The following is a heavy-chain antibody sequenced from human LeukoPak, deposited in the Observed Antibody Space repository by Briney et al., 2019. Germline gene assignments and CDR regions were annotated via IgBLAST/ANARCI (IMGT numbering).Heavy chain of an antibody. CDR1: GGSISSYY. V-gene: IGHV4-59*01. Sequence: SETLSLTCTVSGGSISSYYWSWLRQPPGKGLEWIGYIYYSGSTNYNPSLKSRVTISVDTSKNQFSLKLSSVTAADTAVYYCASALPYYDFWSGYESFQHWGQGTLVTVSS. CDR3: ASALPYYDFWSGYESFQH. D-gene: IGHD3-3*01. J-gene: IGHJ1*01. CDR2: IYYSGST.